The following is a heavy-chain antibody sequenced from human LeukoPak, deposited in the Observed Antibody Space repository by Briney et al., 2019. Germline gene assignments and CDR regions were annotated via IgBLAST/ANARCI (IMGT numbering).Heavy chain of an antibody. CDR3: ARVGYSSGWYSNAFDI. D-gene: IGHD6-19*01. CDR1: GFTVSSNY. V-gene: IGHV3-66*01. J-gene: IGHJ3*02. Sequence: GSLRLSCAASGFTVSSNYMIWVRQAPGKGLEWVSVIYSGGSTYYADSVKGRFTISRDNSKNTLYLQMNSLRAEDTAVYYCARVGYSSGWYSNAFDIWGQGTMVTVSS. CDR2: IYSGGST.